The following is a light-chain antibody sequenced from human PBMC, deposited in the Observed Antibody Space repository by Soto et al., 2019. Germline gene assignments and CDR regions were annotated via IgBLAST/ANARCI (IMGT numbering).Light chain of an antibody. V-gene: IGKV1-17*01. CDR1: QDIGTD. Sequence: DIQVTQSPSSLSASGADRVGITCLGSQDIGTDLGWYQQKPGKAPERLIYEASVLQSGVPSRFSGSGSGTEFTLTVSSLQPEDFATYYCVQHYSYPLTFGGGTKVDIK. CDR3: VQHYSYPLT. J-gene: IGKJ4*01. CDR2: EAS.